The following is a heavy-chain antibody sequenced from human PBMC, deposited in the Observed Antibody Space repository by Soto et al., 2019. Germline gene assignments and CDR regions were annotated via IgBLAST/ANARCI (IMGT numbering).Heavy chain of an antibody. D-gene: IGHD2-8*02. V-gene: IGHV3-23*01. CDR2: ILVRGST. CDR1: GFTCSSYD. CDR3: AKATATGGGAFDI. J-gene: IGHJ3*02. Sequence: EVQMLESGGGLVQPGGSLRLSCAASGFTCSSYDMSWVRQAPGKGLEWVSTILVRGSTHYPDSVKGRFTISRDNSKNTVFLQMNILTAGDTAVYYCAKATATGGGAFDICGQGTMVTVSS.